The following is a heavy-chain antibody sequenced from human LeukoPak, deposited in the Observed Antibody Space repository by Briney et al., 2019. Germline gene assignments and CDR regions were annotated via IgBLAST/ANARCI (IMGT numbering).Heavy chain of an antibody. CDR2: IYHSGST. Sequence: SETPSLTCTVSGYSISSGYYWVWIRQPPGKGLEWIGSIYHSGSTYYNPSLKSRVTISVDTSKNQFSLKLSSVTAADTAVYYCARERDTLIVYFDYWGQGTLVTVSS. J-gene: IGHJ4*02. CDR1: GYSISSGYY. V-gene: IGHV4-38-2*02. D-gene: IGHD5-18*01. CDR3: ARERDTLIVYFDY.